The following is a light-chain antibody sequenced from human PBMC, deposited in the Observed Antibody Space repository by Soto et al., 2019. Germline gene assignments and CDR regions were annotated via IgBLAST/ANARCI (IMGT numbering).Light chain of an antibody. CDR3: QQRNSWPPTFT. V-gene: IGKV3-11*01. CDR2: DTS. CDR1: QSVGSF. J-gene: IGKJ5*01. Sequence: EIMMTQSPDTLSVSPGERATLSCRASQSVGSFLAWYQQKPGQAPRLLIYDTSIRATGIPARFSGSGSGTDFTLTISSLEPEDFAVYYCQQRNSWPPTFTFGQGTRLEIK.